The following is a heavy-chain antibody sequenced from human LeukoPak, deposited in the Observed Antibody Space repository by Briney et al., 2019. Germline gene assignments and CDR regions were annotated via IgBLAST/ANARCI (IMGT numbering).Heavy chain of an antibody. Sequence: ASVKVSCKASGGTFSSYAISWVRQAPGQGLEWMGWINPNSGGTNYAQKFQGRVTMTRDTSISTAYMELSRLRSDDTAVYYCARGGPVAATHKYFQHWGQGTLVTVSS. CDR3: ARGGPVAATHKYFQH. D-gene: IGHD6-19*01. CDR2: INPNSGGT. V-gene: IGHV1-2*02. CDR1: GGTFSSYA. J-gene: IGHJ1*01.